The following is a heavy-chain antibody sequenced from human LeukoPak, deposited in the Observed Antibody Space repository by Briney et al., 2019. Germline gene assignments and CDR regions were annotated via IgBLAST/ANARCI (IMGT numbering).Heavy chain of an antibody. V-gene: IGHV3-30-3*01. J-gene: IGHJ4*02. D-gene: IGHD2-2*01. CDR3: ARDGANLYCGSTSCRANYFDY. CDR2: ISYDGSNK. Sequence: PGRSLRLSCAASGFTFSSYAMHWVRQAPGKGLEWVAVISYDGSNKYYADSVKGRFTISRDNSKNTLYLQMNSLRAEDTAVYYCARDGANLYCGSTSCRANYFDYWGQGTLVTVSS. CDR1: GFTFSSYA.